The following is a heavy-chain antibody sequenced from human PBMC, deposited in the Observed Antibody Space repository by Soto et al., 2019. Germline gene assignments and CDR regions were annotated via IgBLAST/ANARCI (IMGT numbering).Heavy chain of an antibody. Sequence: QVQLVQSGAEVKKPGSSVKVSCKASGGTFSSYTFTWVRQAPGEGLEWIGRVIPLLNTSNHAQTFQDRVTLIADKSSGTTYMELSSLRTEDTAVYYCARDPNYDGSGGGGDWGQGTLVTVSS. J-gene: IGHJ4*02. CDR3: ARDPNYDGSGGGGD. D-gene: IGHD3-22*01. CDR2: VIPLLNTS. CDR1: GGTFSSYT. V-gene: IGHV1-69*08.